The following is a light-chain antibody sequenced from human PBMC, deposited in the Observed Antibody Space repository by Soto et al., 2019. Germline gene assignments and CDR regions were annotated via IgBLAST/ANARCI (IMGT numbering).Light chain of an antibody. CDR1: QGITSW. CDR2: AAS. V-gene: IGKV1-12*01. CDR3: QQANSCPQT. Sequence: DIQMTKYPSFVSASVRDRVTISCRASQGITSWLAWYQQKPGKAPKLLIYAASTLQGGVPSRFSGSGSGTEFTLTISSLQPEDFATYYCQQANSCPQTFGQGTKV. J-gene: IGKJ1*01.